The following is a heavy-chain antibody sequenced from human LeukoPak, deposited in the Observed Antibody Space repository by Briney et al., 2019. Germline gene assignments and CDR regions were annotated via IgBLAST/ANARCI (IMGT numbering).Heavy chain of an antibody. V-gene: IGHV4-34*01. CDR2: INHSGST. CDR1: GGSFSGYY. J-gene: IGHJ6*02. Sequence: KTSETLSLTCAVYGGSFSGYYWSWIRQPPGKGLEWIGEINHSGSTNYNPSLKSRVTISVDTSKNQFSLKLSSVTAADTAVYYCARDSYGMDVWSQGTTVTVSS. CDR3: ARDSYGMDV.